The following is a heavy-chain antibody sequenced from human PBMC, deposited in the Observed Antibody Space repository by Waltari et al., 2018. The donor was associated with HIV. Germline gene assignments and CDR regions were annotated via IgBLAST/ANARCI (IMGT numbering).Heavy chain of an antibody. D-gene: IGHD2-21*01. J-gene: IGHJ3*02. Sequence: EVQLVEGGGGVIHPGGSLSLSCEVSGFSVSDNYMSWVRQTPGKGLGWVSLLYFSGRSYYSDAVKGRFIISRDISKNTLYLEMKNVRNDDTGVYFCARDSPIGHRCGGLDVLDIWGQGTVVVVSS. V-gene: IGHV3-53*01. CDR2: LYFSGRS. CDR3: ARDSPIGHRCGGLDVLDI. CDR1: GFSVSDNY.